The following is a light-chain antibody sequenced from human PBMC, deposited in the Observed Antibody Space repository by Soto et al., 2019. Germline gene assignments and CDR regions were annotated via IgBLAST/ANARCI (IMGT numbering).Light chain of an antibody. CDR3: QQYGSSPPIT. J-gene: IGKJ5*01. CDR2: GAS. V-gene: IGKV3-20*01. Sequence: EIVTTQSPATLSVSPWERATLSCRASQSVSSNLAWYQQKPGQAPRLLIYGASNRATGVSARFSGSGSGTDFTLTISRLEPEDFAVYYCQQYGSSPPITFGQGTRLEIK. CDR1: QSVSSN.